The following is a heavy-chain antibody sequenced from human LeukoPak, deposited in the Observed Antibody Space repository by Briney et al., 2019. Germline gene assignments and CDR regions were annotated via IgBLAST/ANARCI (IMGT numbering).Heavy chain of an antibody. CDR1: GDSISPYY. CDR3: ARANGDGGGASDI. Sequence: SETLSLTCTVSGDSISPYYWSWIRQPPGKGLEWIGYIYYSGSTSYNPSLKSRVTISLDTSKNQFSLRLNSMTAADTAVYYCARANGDGGGASDIWGQGTMVTVS. V-gene: IGHV4-59*01. D-gene: IGHD4-17*01. CDR2: IYYSGST. J-gene: IGHJ3*02.